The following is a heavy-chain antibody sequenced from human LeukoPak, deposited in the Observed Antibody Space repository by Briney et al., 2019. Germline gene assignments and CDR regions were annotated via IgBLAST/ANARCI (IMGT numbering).Heavy chain of an antibody. CDR2: ISGSGGST. CDR1: GFTLSSYA. CDR3: AKDQGCSSTSCYRPLDY. V-gene: IGHV3-23*01. J-gene: IGHJ4*02. D-gene: IGHD2-2*02. Sequence: PGGSLRLSCAASGFTLSSYAMSWVRQAPGKGLEWVSAISGSGGSTYYADSVKGRFTISRDNSKNTLYLQMNSLRAEDTAVYYCAKDQGCSSTSCYRPLDYWGQGTLVTVSS.